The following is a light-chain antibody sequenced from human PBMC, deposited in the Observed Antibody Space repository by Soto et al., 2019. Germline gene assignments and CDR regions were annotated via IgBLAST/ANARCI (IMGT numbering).Light chain of an antibody. CDR2: GAS. V-gene: IGKV3-11*01. CDR3: QQRSKWPPT. CDR1: QGVSSY. Sequence: EVVLTQSPATLSLSPGEKATLSCRASQGVSSYLAWYQQKPGQAPRLLIYGASNRATGVPARFSGSGSGTDFTLTIRSLEPEDFAVYYCQQRSKWPPTFGRGTKVDIK. J-gene: IGKJ4*01.